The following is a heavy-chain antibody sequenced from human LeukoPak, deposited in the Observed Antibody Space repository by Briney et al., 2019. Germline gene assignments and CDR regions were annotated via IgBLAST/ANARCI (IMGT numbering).Heavy chain of an antibody. CDR3: AYQLLPN. Sequence: PGGSLRLSCAASGFTFSDYWLHWVRHAQGKGLGWVSIVNPDGSTTSYADSVKGRFTISRDNAKNTLYLQMNGLRAEDTAVYYCAYQLLPNWGQGTLVTVSS. D-gene: IGHD2-15*01. CDR2: VNPDGSTT. CDR1: GFTFSDYW. J-gene: IGHJ4*02. V-gene: IGHV3-74*01.